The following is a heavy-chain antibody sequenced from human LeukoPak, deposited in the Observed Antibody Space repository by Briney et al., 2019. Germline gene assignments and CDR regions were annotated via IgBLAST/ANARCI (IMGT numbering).Heavy chain of an antibody. Sequence: PGGSLRLSCSASGFTFSSYAMHWVRQAPGKGLEYVSAISSNGGSTYYADSVKGRFTISRDNSKNTLYLQMSSLRAEDTAVYYCVKDAGLRYFDWLLYFDFWGQGTLLTVSS. D-gene: IGHD3-9*01. CDR1: GFTFSSYA. V-gene: IGHV3-64D*09. J-gene: IGHJ4*02. CDR3: VKDAGLRYFDWLLYFDF. CDR2: ISSNGGST.